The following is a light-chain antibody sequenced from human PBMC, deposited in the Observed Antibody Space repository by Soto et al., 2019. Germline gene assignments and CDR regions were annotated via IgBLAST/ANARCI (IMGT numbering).Light chain of an antibody. V-gene: IGLV1-40*01. Sequence: QPVLTQPPSVSGAPGQRVTLSCTGNSSSLGAGYDVHWYQQLPGAAPKLVIFGNRNRPSGVPERFSGSKSGTSASLAITGLQAEDEADYYCQAYDYSLTASVFGGGTQLTVL. CDR1: SSSLGAGYD. CDR3: QAYDYSLTASV. CDR2: GNR. J-gene: IGLJ3*02.